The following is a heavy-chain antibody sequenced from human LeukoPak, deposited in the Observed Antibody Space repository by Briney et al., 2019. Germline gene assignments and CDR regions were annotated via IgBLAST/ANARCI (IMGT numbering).Heavy chain of an antibody. CDR3: ARHGYGDYTQGPAFDI. J-gene: IGHJ3*02. Sequence: SETLSLTCAVSGGSINNYYWGWIRQPPGKGLEWIGSIYYSGSTYYNPSLKSRVTISVDTSKNQFSLKLSSVTAADTAVYYCARHGYGDYTQGPAFDIWGQGTMVTVSS. CDR2: IYYSGST. V-gene: IGHV4-39*01. D-gene: IGHD4-17*01. CDR1: GGSINNYY.